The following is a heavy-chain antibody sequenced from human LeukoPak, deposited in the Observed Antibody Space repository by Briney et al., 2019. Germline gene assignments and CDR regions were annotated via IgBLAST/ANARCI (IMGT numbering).Heavy chain of an antibody. CDR1: GGSVSSGTYY. V-gene: IGHV4-61*02. J-gene: IGHJ5*02. Sequence: SQTLSLTCTVSGGSVSSGTYYWSWIRQPAGKGLEWIGRIYTSGSTNSHPSLKSRVTISVDTAKNQFSLKLSSVTAADTAVYYCARVLGLAAAGPNWFDPWGQGTLVTVSS. CDR2: IYTSGST. CDR3: ARVLGLAAAGPNWFDP. D-gene: IGHD6-13*01.